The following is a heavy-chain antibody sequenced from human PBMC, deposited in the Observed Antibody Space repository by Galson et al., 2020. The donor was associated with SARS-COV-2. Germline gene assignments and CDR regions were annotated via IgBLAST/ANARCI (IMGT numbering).Heavy chain of an antibody. V-gene: IGHV1-24*01. D-gene: IGHD1-26*01. CDR3: ATDPPEGGGYSDDFDI. CDR1: GYTLTELS. J-gene: IGHJ3*02. CDR2: FDPEDGET. Sequence: ALVNVSCKVSGYTLTELSMHWVRQAPAKGLEWMGGFDPEDGETIYAQKLQGRVTMNEDTSTDTAYMELSSLRSEDTAVYYCATDPPEGGGYSDDFDIWGQGTMVTVSS.